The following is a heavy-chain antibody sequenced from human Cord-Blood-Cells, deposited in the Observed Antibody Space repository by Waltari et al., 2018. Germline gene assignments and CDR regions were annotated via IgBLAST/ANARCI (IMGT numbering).Heavy chain of an antibody. CDR2: VNPNSGGT. CDR3: ASETNWGFRSIGY. Sequence: QVQLVQSGAEVKKPGASVKVSCKASGYTFTGYYMHWVRQAPGQGLEWMGWVNPNSGGTNYAQKFQGRVTMTSDTSSSTAYMELSRLRSDDTAVYYCASETNWGFRSIGYWGQGTLVTVSS. D-gene: IGHD7-27*01. CDR1: GYTFTGYY. V-gene: IGHV1-2*02. J-gene: IGHJ4*02.